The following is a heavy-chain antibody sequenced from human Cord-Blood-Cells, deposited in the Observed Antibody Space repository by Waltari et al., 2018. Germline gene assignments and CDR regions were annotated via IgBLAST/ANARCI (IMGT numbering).Heavy chain of an antibody. D-gene: IGHD3-3*01. CDR3: ARGYDFWSGYGYYYMDV. CDR2: IIPILGIA. J-gene: IGHJ6*03. V-gene: IGHV1-69*09. Sequence: QVQLVQSGAEVKKPGSSVKVSCKASGGTFSSYAISWVRQAPGQGLEWMGRIIPILGIANYAQKFQGRVTITADKSTSTAYMELSSLRSEDTAVYYCARGYDFWSGYGYYYMDVWGKGTTVTVSS. CDR1: GGTFSSYA.